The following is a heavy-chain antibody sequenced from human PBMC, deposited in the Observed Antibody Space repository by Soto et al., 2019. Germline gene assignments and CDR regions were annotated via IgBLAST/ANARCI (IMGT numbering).Heavy chain of an antibody. CDR3: ARDPGYCSGGSCLRYYMAV. CDR1: GYTFTSYG. J-gene: IGHJ6*03. CDR2: ISAYNGNT. Sequence: GASVKVSCKASGYTFTSYGISWVRQAPGQGLEWMGWISAYNGNTNYAQKLQGRVTMTTDTSTSTAYMELRSLRSDDTAVYYCARDPGYCSGGSCLRYYMAVWGKGTTVTVSS. V-gene: IGHV1-18*01. D-gene: IGHD2-15*01.